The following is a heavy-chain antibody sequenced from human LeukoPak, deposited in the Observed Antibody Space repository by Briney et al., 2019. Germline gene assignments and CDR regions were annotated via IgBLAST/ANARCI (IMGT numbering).Heavy chain of an antibody. CDR2: INSNSGGT. CDR1: GYTFTGYY. V-gene: IGHV1-2*02. Sequence: ASVKVSCKASGYTFTGYYMHGVRQAPGQGLEWMGWINSNSGGTHYAQKFQDRVTMTRDTSSRAAYMEPSRLRYDYTDGYYFLRGNDGSGSRSYYFYYMDVWGKGTTVTISS. D-gene: IGHD3-10*01. CDR3: LRGNDGSGSRSYYFYYMDV. J-gene: IGHJ6*03.